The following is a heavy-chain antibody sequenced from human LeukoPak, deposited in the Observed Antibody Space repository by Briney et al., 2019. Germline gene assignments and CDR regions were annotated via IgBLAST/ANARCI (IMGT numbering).Heavy chain of an antibody. Sequence: ASVKVSFKASGGTFSSYAISWVRQAPGQGLEWMGRINPSGGTTSYAQKFQGRVTMTRDTSTSTVYMELSSLRSEDTVVYYCARNQEGRAVTPPDYWGQGTLVTVSS. CDR1: GGTFSSYA. J-gene: IGHJ4*02. V-gene: IGHV1-46*01. CDR2: INPSGGTT. CDR3: ARNQEGRAVTPPDY. D-gene: IGHD4-17*01.